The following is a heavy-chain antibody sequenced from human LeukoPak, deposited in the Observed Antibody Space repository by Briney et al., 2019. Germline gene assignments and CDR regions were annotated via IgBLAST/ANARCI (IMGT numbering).Heavy chain of an antibody. CDR2: IVGDGRIT. J-gene: IGHJ4*02. V-gene: IGHV3-74*01. D-gene: IGHD3-10*01. Sequence: RPGGSLRLSCAASGFTLSNYWMHWVRQAPGKGLVWVSHIVGDGRITGYADSVKGRFTISRDNSKNTLYLQMNSLRAEDTAVYYCASAPYGSGTFLDYWGQGTLVTVSS. CDR3: ASAPYGSGTFLDY. CDR1: GFTLSNYW.